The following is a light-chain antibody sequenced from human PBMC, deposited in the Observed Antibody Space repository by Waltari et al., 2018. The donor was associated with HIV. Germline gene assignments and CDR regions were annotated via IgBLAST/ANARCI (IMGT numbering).Light chain of an antibody. CDR1: SGHSTYA. J-gene: IGLJ3*02. V-gene: IGLV4-69*01. CDR3: QTWGTGIQV. Sequence: QLVLTQSPSASASLGGSVKLTCTLSSGHSTYAIAWHQPQPQKGPRYFMRVNSDGSHSKGDGIPDRFSGSSSGAERYLTISSLQSEDEAEYYCQTWGTGIQVFGGGTKLTVL. CDR2: VNSDGSH.